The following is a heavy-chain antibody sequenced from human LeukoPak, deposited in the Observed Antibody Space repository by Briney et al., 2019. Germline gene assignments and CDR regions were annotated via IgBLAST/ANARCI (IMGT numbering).Heavy chain of an antibody. CDR1: GYTFTSYG. Sequence: ASVKVSCKASGYTFTSYGIRWVRQAPGQGLEWMGWISAYNGNTNYAQKLQGRVTMTTDTSTSTAYMELRSLRSDDTAVYYCARRPISKYYYGMDVWGQGTTVTVSS. V-gene: IGHV1-18*01. J-gene: IGHJ6*02. CDR3: ARRPISKYYYGMDV. CDR2: ISAYNGNT.